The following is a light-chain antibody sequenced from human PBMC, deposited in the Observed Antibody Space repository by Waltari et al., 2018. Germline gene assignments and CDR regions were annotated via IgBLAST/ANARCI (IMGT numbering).Light chain of an antibody. CDR2: DAS. J-gene: IGKJ1*01. V-gene: IGKV3-20*01. Sequence: EIVLTQSPGTLSLSPGERATLACRASQSVGRSLAWYQQKPWQAPRLPIYDASRRATGIPDRFSGSGSGTDFSITISRLEPEDFAVYYCQHYVRLPATFGQGTKVEI. CDR3: QHYVRLPAT. CDR1: QSVGRS.